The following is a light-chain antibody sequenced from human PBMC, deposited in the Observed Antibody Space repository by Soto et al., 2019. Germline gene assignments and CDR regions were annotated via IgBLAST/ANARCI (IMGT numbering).Light chain of an antibody. Sequence: DIVMTQSPLSLPVTPGEPASISCRSSQSLLHSNGYNYLDWYLQKPGQSPQVLIYLGSNRASGVPDRFSGSGSGTDFTLNISRVEAEDVGVYYCMQALQTPRTFGPGTKVDIK. CDR3: MQALQTPRT. J-gene: IGKJ3*01. CDR1: QSLLHSNGYNY. CDR2: LGS. V-gene: IGKV2-28*01.